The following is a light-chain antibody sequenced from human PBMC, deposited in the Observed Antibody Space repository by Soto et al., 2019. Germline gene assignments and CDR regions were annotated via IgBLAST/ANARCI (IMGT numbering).Light chain of an antibody. CDR2: GNS. CDR1: SSNIGAGYD. V-gene: IGLV1-40*01. J-gene: IGLJ2*01. Sequence: QSVLTQPPSVSGAPGQRVTISCTGSSSNIGAGYDVHWYQQLPGTAPKLLIYGNSNRPSGVPDRFSGSKSGTSASLAITGLQAEDEADYCCQSCDSSLSVVFGGGTKLTVL. CDR3: QSCDSSLSVV.